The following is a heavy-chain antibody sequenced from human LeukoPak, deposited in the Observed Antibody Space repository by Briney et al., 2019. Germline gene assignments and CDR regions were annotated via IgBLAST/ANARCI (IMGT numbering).Heavy chain of an antibody. D-gene: IGHD6-13*01. CDR3: ARAGEQQTVLEY. J-gene: IGHJ4*02. Sequence: GGSLRLSCAASGFTFSTYGMHWVRQAPGKGLEWISYISTSSTINYADSVRGRFTISRDNAKSSLSLQMNSLRAEDTAVYYCARAGEQQTVLEYWGQGTLVTVSS. CDR1: GFTFSTYG. V-gene: IGHV3-69-1*01. CDR2: ISTSSTI.